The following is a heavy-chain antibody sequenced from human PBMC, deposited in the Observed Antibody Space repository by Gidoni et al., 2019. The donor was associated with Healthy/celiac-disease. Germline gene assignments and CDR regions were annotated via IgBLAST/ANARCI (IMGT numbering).Heavy chain of an antibody. Sequence: EVQLVESGGGLVQPGGSLRLSCAASGFTFSSSNMNWVRQSPGKGLEWVSYISSSSSTIYYADSVKGRFTISRDNAKNSLYLQMNSLRAEDTAVYYCASDLGYDSSGHQSYYFDYWGQGTLVTVSS. CDR3: ASDLGYDSSGHQSYYFDY. D-gene: IGHD3-22*01. CDR1: GFTFSSSN. V-gene: IGHV3-48*01. J-gene: IGHJ4*02. CDR2: ISSSSSTI.